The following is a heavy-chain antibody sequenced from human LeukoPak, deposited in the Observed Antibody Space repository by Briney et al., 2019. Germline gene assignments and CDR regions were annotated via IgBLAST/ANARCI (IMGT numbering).Heavy chain of an antibody. V-gene: IGHV4-59*01. J-gene: IGHJ2*01. CDR3: ATLGYSYGLHWYFDL. Sequence: KPSETLSLTCTVSGGSISSYYWSWIRQPPGKGLEWIGYIYYSGSTNYNPSLKSRVTISVDTSKNQFSLKLSSVTAADTAVYYCATLGYSYGLHWYFDLWGRGTLVTVSS. CDR2: IYYSGST. D-gene: IGHD5-18*01. CDR1: GGSISSYY.